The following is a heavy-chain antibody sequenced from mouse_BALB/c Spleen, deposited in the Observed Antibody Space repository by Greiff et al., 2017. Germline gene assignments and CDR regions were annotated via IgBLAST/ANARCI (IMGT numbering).Heavy chain of an antibody. CDR2: ISYSGST. CDR3: AISPVITGAMDY. V-gene: IGHV3-8*02. Sequence: VQLKESGPSLVKPSQTRSLTCSVTGDVITSGYWNGIRKFQGNKLEYMGYISYSGSTYYNPSLKSRISITRDTSKNQYYLQFNSVTTEDTATYYCAISPVITGAMDYWGQGTSVTVSS. D-gene: IGHD2-4*01. J-gene: IGHJ4*01. CDR1: GDVITSGY.